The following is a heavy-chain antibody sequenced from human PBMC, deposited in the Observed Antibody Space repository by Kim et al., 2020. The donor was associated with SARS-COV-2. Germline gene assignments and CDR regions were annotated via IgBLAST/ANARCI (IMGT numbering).Heavy chain of an antibody. CDR2: ISSNGGST. CDR1: GFTFSSYA. V-gene: IGHV3-64*01. D-gene: IGHD2-2*01. Sequence: GGSLRLSCAASGFTFSSYAMHWVRQAPGKGLEYVSAISSNGGSTYYANSVKGRFTISRDNSKNTLYLQMGSLRAEDMAVYYCARESTPAASYYYYYYMDVWGKGTTVPVSS. J-gene: IGHJ6*03. CDR3: ARESTPAASYYYYYYMDV.